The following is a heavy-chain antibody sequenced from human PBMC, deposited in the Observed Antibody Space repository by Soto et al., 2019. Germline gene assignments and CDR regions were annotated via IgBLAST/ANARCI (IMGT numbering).Heavy chain of an antibody. D-gene: IGHD4-17*01. V-gene: IGHV4-31*03. CDR1: GATISSGGFY. CDR3: ARDDSFYGEPGYGMNV. Sequence: QVQLQESGPGLVEASQTLSLTCTVSGATISSGGFYWSWIRQRPGEGLEWIGHIYYTGTTSYNPSLNSRVTISLDMSSNQFSLKLRSVTAADTAKYFCARDDSFYGEPGYGMNVWGQGTTVTVSS. J-gene: IGHJ6*02. CDR2: IYYTGTT.